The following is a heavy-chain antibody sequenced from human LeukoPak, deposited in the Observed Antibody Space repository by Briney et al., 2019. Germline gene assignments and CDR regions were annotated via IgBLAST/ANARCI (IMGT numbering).Heavy chain of an antibody. D-gene: IGHD3-10*01. J-gene: IGHJ4*02. V-gene: IGHV3-23*01. CDR1: GFTFSSYG. Sequence: PGGSLRPSCAASGFTFSSYGMSWVRQAPGKGLEWVSAISGSGGSTYYADSVKGRFTISRDNSKNTLYLQMNSLRAEDTAVYYCAKDQMVPGVISFDYWGQGTLVTVSS. CDR3: AKDQMVPGVISFDY. CDR2: ISGSGGST.